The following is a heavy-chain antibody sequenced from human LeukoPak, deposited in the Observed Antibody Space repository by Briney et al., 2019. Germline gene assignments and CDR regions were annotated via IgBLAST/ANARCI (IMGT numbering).Heavy chain of an antibody. D-gene: IGHD3-22*01. J-gene: IGHJ4*02. Sequence: SETLSLTCTVSGGSISSYYWSWIRQPPGKGLEWIGYIYYSGSTNYNPSLKSRVTISVDTSKNQFSLKLSSVTAADTAVYYCARDRSDSSGYPKRAYYFAYWGERAIVTVSS. CDR2: IYYSGST. V-gene: IGHV4-59*01. CDR1: GGSISSYY. CDR3: ARDRSDSSGYPKRAYYFAY.